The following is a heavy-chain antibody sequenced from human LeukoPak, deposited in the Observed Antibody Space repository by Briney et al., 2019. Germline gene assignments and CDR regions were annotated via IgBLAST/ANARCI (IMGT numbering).Heavy chain of an antibody. CDR2: IYYSGST. J-gene: IGHJ5*02. CDR3: ARVISGSYMDWFDP. V-gene: IGHV4-30-4*01. Sequence: SETLSLTCTVSGGSISSGDYYWSWIRQPPGNGLEWIGNIYYSGSTFYNPSLKSRVTISLDASKNQLSLKLSSVTAADTAVYYCARVISGSYMDWFDPWGRGTLVTVSS. CDR1: GGSISSGDYY. D-gene: IGHD3-10*01.